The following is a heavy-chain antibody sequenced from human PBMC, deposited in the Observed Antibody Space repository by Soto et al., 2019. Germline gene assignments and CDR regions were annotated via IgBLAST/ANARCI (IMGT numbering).Heavy chain of an antibody. D-gene: IGHD3-22*01. Sequence: QVQLVESGGGVVQPGRSLRLSCAASGFTFSSYGMHWVRQAPGKGLEWVAVISYDGSNKYYADSVKGRFTISRDNSKNTLYLQMNSLRAEDTAVYYCAKEEHDSSGYYFHSYWGQGTLVTVSS. CDR3: AKEEHDSSGYYFHSY. V-gene: IGHV3-30*18. CDR1: GFTFSSYG. J-gene: IGHJ4*02. CDR2: ISYDGSNK.